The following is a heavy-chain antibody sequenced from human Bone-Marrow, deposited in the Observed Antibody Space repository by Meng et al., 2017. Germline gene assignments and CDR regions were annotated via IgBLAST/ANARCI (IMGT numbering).Heavy chain of an antibody. J-gene: IGHJ6*02. CDR3: ARGGNGYSYGTYYYYGMDV. CDR1: GGSISSYY. Sequence: ESLKISCTVSGGSISSYYWSWIRQPAGKGLEWIGRIYTSGSTNYNPSLKSRVTMSVDTSKNQFSLKLSSVTAADTAVYYCARGGNGYSYGTYYYYGMDVWGQGTTVTFSS. D-gene: IGHD5-18*01. V-gene: IGHV4-4*07. CDR2: IYTSGST.